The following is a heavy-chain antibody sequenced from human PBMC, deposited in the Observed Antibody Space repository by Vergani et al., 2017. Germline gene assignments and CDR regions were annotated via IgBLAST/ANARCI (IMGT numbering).Heavy chain of an antibody. D-gene: IGHD1-26*01. CDR2: IYSSGTT. CDR1: GDSISRGNYY. CDR3: ARGTFLHAFDN. Sequence: QVQLQESGPGLLKPSQTLSLTCSVAGDSISRGNYYWNWIRQPPGKGLEWMGRIYSSGTTSYNPSIKSRIAMSLDTSNNQFSLSLSSVTAADTAVYYCARGTFLHAFDNWGQGTVVTVSS. V-gene: IGHV4-61*02. J-gene: IGHJ3*02.